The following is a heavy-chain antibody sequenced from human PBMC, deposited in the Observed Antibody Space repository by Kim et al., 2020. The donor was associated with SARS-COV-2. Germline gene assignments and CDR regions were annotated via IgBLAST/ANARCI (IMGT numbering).Heavy chain of an antibody. CDR2: T. D-gene: IGHD4-4*01. V-gene: IGHV4-4*09. J-gene: IGHJ4*02. CDR3: ARADYRPPSFDY. Sequence: TKYNPSLKSRVTISADTSKNQFSLEVNSVTAADTAVYYCARADYRPPSFDYWGQGTLVTVSS.